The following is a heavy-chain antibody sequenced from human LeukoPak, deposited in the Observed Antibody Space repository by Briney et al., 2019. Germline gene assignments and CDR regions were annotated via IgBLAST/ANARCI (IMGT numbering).Heavy chain of an antibody. D-gene: IGHD6-19*01. CDR3: ARDYPLYRYSSGPSHAFDI. V-gene: IGHV4-4*07. CDR1: GGSISSYY. J-gene: IGHJ3*02. CDR2: IYTSGST. Sequence: PSETLPPTCTVSGGSISSYYWSWIRQPAGKGLEWIGRIYTSGSTNYNPSLKSRVTMSVDTSKNQFSLKLSSVTAADTAVYYCARDYPLYRYSSGPSHAFDIWGQGTMVTVSS.